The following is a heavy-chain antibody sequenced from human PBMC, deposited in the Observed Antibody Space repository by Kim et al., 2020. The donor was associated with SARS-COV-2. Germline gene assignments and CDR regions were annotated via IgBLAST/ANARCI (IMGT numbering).Heavy chain of an antibody. V-gene: IGHV4-39*01. CDR3: ARSANYYYYGMDV. Sequence: SNPSLKSRVTISVDTSKNQFSLKLSSVTAADTAVYYCARSANYYYYGMDVWGQGTTVTVSS. J-gene: IGHJ6*02.